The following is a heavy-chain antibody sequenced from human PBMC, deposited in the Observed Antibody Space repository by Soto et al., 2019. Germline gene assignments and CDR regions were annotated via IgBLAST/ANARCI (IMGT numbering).Heavy chain of an antibody. CDR3: ARGGDVNYYHGMDV. CDR2: ISAYNGKT. Sequence: QVKLVQSGGEVKKPGASVKLSCTASGYTFTSYGISWVRQAPGQGLEWMGWISAYNGKTNYAQNVQGRVTMTTDTSTRTAYRDLRSLRSDDTAVYYCARGGDVNYYHGMDVWGQGTTVTVSS. D-gene: IGHD5-12*01. J-gene: IGHJ6*02. V-gene: IGHV1-18*01. CDR1: GYTFTSYG.